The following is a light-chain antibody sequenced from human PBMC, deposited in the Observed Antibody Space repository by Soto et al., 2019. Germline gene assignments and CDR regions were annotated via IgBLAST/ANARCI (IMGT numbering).Light chain of an antibody. V-gene: IGKV3-11*01. Sequence: EIVLRQSPATLSMSPGERATLSCRASQNIDNFLVWYQQKPGQAPRLLIYDASNRATGIPARFSGSGSGTDFTLTISSLEPEDFAVYYCQQRSNWPLTFGGGTKVDIK. CDR3: QQRSNWPLT. CDR1: QNIDNF. J-gene: IGKJ4*01. CDR2: DAS.